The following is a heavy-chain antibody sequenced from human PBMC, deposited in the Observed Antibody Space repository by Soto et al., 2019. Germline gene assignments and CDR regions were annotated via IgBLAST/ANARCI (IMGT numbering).Heavy chain of an antibody. J-gene: IGHJ4*02. CDR1: GFTFSNAW. Sequence: GGSLRLSCAASGFTFSNAWMSWVRQAPGKGLEWVGRIKSKTDGGTTDYAAPVKGRFTISRDDSKNTLYLQMNSLKTEDTAVYYCTTVLPQFWGSYRLDPAFDYWGQGTLVTVSS. D-gene: IGHD3-16*02. CDR2: IKSKTDGGTT. CDR3: TTVLPQFWGSYRLDPAFDY. V-gene: IGHV3-15*01.